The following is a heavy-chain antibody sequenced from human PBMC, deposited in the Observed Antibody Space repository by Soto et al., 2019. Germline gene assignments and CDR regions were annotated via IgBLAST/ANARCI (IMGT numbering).Heavy chain of an antibody. CDR1: GCTFTSYG. CDR3: ARDRGTYYDYVWGSYRYPFDY. V-gene: IGHV1-18*01. CDR2: ISAYNGNT. J-gene: IGHJ4*02. Sequence: GXSVKVSCKASGCTFTSYGISWVRQAPGQGLEWMGWISAYNGNTNYAQKLQGRVTMTTDTSTSTAYMELRSLRSDDTAVYYCARDRGTYYDYVWGSYRYPFDYWGQGTLVTVSS. D-gene: IGHD3-16*02.